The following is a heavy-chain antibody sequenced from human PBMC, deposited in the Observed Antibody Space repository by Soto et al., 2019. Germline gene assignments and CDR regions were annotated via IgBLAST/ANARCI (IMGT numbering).Heavy chain of an antibody. Sequence: VQLQESGPGLVTPSQTLSLTCTVFGGSVSIGDYLWSWIRQRPGKGLEWIGYIHDSGNTYYNPSLKSRVTISLDTSKKQFSLKVTAMPAADTAVYFCSRARGGDSGDYASLFDRWGQGNLVTVSS. CDR2: IHDSGNT. CDR1: GGSVSIGDYL. D-gene: IGHD4-17*01. J-gene: IGHJ5*02. V-gene: IGHV4-30-4*01. CDR3: SRARGGDSGDYASLFDR.